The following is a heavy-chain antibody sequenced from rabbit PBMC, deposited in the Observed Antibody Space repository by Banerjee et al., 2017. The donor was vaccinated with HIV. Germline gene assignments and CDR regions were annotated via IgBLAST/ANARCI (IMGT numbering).Heavy chain of an antibody. D-gene: IGHD4-1*01. Sequence: QLKETGGGLVQPGGSLTLSCKASGFDFSSYYMSWVRQAPGKGLEWIGGIYAGKGATDYASWVNGRFTISSDNAQNTVDLQMNSLTAADMATYFCARDLAGVIGWNFNLWGQGTLVTVS. CDR2: IYAGKGAT. CDR3: ARDLAGVIGWNFNL. V-gene: IGHV1S7*01. CDR1: GFDFSSYY. J-gene: IGHJ4*01.